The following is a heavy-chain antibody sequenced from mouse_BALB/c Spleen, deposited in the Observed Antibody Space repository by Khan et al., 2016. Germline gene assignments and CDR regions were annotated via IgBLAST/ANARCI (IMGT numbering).Heavy chain of an antibody. V-gene: IGHV1-87*01. CDR1: GYTFTSYW. D-gene: IGHD2-4*01. Sequence: QVQLQQSGAELARPGASVKLSCKASGYTFTSYWMQWVKQRPGQGLEWIGAIYPGDGDTRYTQKFNGKATLTADKSSSTAYMQLSSLASEDSAVYYCASGNTYYDYDYWGEGTTVTVSS. CDR3: ASGNTYYDYDY. J-gene: IGHJ2*01. CDR2: IYPGDGDT.